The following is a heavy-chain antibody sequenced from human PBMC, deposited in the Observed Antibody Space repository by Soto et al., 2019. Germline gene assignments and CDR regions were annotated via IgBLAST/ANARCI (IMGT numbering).Heavy chain of an antibody. J-gene: IGHJ6*02. CDR2: IFSNDEK. D-gene: IGHD1-1*01. V-gene: IGHV2-26*01. CDR1: GFSLGNARMG. CDR3: ARRSTYYYYYGMDV. Sequence: SGPTLVNPTETLTLTCTVSGFSLGNARMGVSWIRQPPGKALEWLAHIFSNDEKSYSTSLKSRLTISKDTSKSQVVLTMTNMDPVDTATYYCARRSTYYYYYGMDVWGQGTTVNVSS.